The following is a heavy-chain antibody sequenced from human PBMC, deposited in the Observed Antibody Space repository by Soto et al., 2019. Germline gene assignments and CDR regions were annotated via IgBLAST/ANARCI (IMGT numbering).Heavy chain of an antibody. CDR3: ARSRRYGGNLEDAFDI. CDR2: IIPIFGTA. J-gene: IGHJ3*02. V-gene: IGHV1-69*13. Sequence: SVKVSCKASGDTFSSYASSWVRQAPGQGLEWMGGIIPIFGTANYAQKFQGRVTITADESTSTAYMELSSLRSEDTAVYYCARSRRYGGNLEDAFDIWGQGTTVTVS. CDR1: GDTFSSYA. D-gene: IGHD2-15*01.